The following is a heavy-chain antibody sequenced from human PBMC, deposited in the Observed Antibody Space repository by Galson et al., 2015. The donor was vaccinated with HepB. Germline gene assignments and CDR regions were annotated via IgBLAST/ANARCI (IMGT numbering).Heavy chain of an antibody. J-gene: IGHJ4*02. V-gene: IGHV3-53*04. CDR2: IYSGTST. D-gene: IGHD3-22*01. CDR1: GFTVSSNY. CDR3: ARGPRYYYDSSGPGYFDY. Sequence: SLRLSCAASGFTVSSNYMSWVRQAPGKGLEWVSIIYSGTSTYYAASVRGRFTISRHNFKNTLYLQMKSLRAEDTAVYYCARGPRYYYDSSGPGYFDYWGQGTLVTVSP.